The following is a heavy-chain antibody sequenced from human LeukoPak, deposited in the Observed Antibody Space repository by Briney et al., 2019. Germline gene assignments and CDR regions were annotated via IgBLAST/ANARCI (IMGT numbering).Heavy chain of an antibody. CDR1: GFTFSSYA. V-gene: IGHV3-30*04. CDR2: ISYDGSNK. CDR3: ARDRDWNSGFDY. D-gene: IGHD1-7*01. Sequence: GRSLRLSCAASGFTFSSYAMHWVRQAPGKGLEWVAVISYDGSNKYYADSVKGRFTISRDNSKNTLYLQMNSLRAEDTAVYYCARDRDWNSGFDYWGQGTLVTVSS. J-gene: IGHJ4*02.